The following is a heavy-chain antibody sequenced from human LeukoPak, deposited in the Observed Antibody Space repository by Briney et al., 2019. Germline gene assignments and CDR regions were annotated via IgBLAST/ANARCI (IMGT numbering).Heavy chain of an antibody. CDR3: ARDSSGYYQVFFDY. J-gene: IGHJ4*02. D-gene: IGHD3-22*01. V-gene: IGHV4-4*02. CDR2: IYHSGST. Sequence: SETLSLTCAVSGGSISSSNWWSWVRQPPGKGLEWIGEIYHSGSTNYNPSLKSRVTISVDKSKNQFSLKLSSVTAADTAVYYCARDSSGYYQVFFDYWGQGTQVTVSS. CDR1: GGSISSSNW.